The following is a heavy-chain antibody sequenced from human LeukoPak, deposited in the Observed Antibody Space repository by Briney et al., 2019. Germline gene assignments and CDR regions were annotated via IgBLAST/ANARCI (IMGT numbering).Heavy chain of an antibody. CDR2: ISSSSSYI. V-gene: IGHV3-21*01. CDR3: AGGTVPYYFDY. CDR1: GFTFSSYS. D-gene: IGHD4-17*01. Sequence: PGGSLRLSCAASGFTFSSYSMNWVRQAPGKGLEWVSSISSSSSYIYYADSVKGRFTISRDNAKNSLYPQMNSLRAEDTAVYYCAGGTVPYYFDYWGQGTLVTVSS. J-gene: IGHJ4*02.